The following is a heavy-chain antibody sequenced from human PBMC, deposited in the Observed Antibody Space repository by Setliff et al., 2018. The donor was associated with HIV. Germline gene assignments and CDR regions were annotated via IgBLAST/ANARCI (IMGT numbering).Heavy chain of an antibody. CDR3: ARGQRASPGPGTHYLDV. CDR2: INHRGNT. V-gene: IGHV4-34*01. D-gene: IGHD6-25*01. J-gene: IGHJ6*03. CDR1: GGPFDVHT. Sequence: LSLTCAVYGGPFDVHTWNWVRQAPGKRLEWLADINHRGNTNLNPSLKGRLTIAVDTSRDQFSLRLKSVTAADSAAYFCARGQRASPGPGTHYLDVWSKGTSVTVSS.